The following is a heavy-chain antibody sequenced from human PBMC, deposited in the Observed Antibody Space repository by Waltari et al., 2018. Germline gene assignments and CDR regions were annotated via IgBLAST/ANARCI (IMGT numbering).Heavy chain of an antibody. J-gene: IGHJ4*02. Sequence: HLVETVGVVVQLGGSLRLSCPASGFTFDAYTMPWVRHAPGKGMEWVSLISWDGGITYYADSVKGRFTISRDNSKNSLYLQMNSLRTEDTALYYCAKGSYVWGSYRYISPPINWGQGTLVTVSS. D-gene: IGHD3-16*02. CDR3: AKGSYVWGSYRYISPPIN. CDR1: GFTFDAYT. V-gene: IGHV3-43*01. CDR2: ISWDGGIT.